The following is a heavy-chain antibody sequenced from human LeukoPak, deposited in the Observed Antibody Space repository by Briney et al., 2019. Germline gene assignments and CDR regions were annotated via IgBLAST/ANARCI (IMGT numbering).Heavy chain of an antibody. J-gene: IGHJ4*02. CDR3: TRELGGSYNDY. Sequence: SETLSLTCTVPGGSMSSYYWSWIRQPPGKGLEWIGYIYYSGTTNYNPSLKSRVTMSVDTSMNQFSLKMSSVTAADTAVYYCTRELGGSYNDYWGQGTLVTVSS. CDR1: GGSMSSYY. V-gene: IGHV4-59*12. CDR2: IYYSGTT. D-gene: IGHD1-26*01.